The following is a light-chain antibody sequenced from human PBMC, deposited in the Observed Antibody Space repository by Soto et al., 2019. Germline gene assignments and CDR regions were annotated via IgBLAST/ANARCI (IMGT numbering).Light chain of an antibody. Sequence: QSVLTHPPSVSAAPGQQVTISCSGSTSNIGNNYISWYQQLPGTAPKLLIYDNNKRPSGIPDRFSGSKSGTSATLGITGLQTGDEADYYCGTWDSSLSAYVFGTGTKLTVL. CDR3: GTWDSSLSAYV. CDR1: TSNIGNNY. J-gene: IGLJ1*01. CDR2: DNN. V-gene: IGLV1-51*01.